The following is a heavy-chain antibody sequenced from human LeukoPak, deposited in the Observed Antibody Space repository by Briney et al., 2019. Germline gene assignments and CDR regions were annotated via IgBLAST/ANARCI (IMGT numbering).Heavy chain of an antibody. Sequence: GGSLRLSCAASGFTFSSYGMHWVRQAPGKGLEWVAVIWYDGSNKYYADSVKGRFIISRDNAKNSLYLQMNSLRAEDTAVYYCANALGAHYFDSWGQGTLVTVSS. J-gene: IGHJ4*02. CDR1: GFTFSSYG. D-gene: IGHD1-26*01. CDR2: IWYDGSNK. CDR3: ANALGAHYFDS. V-gene: IGHV3-33*03.